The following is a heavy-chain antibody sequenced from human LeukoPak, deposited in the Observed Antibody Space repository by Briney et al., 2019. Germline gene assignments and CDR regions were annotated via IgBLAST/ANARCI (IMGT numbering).Heavy chain of an antibody. J-gene: IGHJ4*02. V-gene: IGHV3-11*01. D-gene: IGHD1-26*01. CDR2: ISSNDKTI. Sequence: GGSLRLSCAASGFTFSDYYMIWIRQAPGKGLVCVSYISSNDKTIYYAASVKDRFTISRDNANNSLYLQMNSLTAEDTAIYYCARGYRGSYFFDYWGQGILVTVSS. CDR3: ARGYRGSYFFDY. CDR1: GFTFSDYY.